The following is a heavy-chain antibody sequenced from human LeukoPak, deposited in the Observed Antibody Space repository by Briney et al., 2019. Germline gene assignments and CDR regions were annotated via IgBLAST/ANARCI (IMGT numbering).Heavy chain of an antibody. V-gene: IGHV4-39*01. CDR2: IYYSGST. J-gene: IGHJ4*02. Sequence: SETLSLTCTVSGGSISSSSYYWGWIRQPPGKGLEWIGSIYYSGSTYYNPSLKSRVTISVDTSKNQFSLKLSSVTAADTAVYYCARQRGYSYVRYFDYWGQGTLVTVSS. CDR3: ARQRGYSYVRYFDY. CDR1: GGSISSSSYY. D-gene: IGHD5-18*01.